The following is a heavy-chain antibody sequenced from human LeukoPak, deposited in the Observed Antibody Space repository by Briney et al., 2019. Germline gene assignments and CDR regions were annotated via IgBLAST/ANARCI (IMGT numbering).Heavy chain of an antibody. CDR3: ASLGATWTHLGDY. CDR2: IIPIFGTA. J-gene: IGHJ4*02. D-gene: IGHD1-26*01. V-gene: IGHV1-69*13. Sequence: RWASVKVSCTASGGTFSSYAISWVRQAPGQGLEWMGGIIPIFGTANYAQKFQGRVTITADESTSTAYMELSSLRSEDTAVYYCASLGATWTHLGDYWGQGTLVTVSS. CDR1: GGTFSSYA.